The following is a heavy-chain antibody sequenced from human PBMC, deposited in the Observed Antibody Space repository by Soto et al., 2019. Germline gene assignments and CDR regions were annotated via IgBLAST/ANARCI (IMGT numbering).Heavy chain of an antibody. CDR1: GYTFTNHG. CDR2: INPYNANT. J-gene: IGHJ3*02. Sequence: RASVKVSCKTSGYTFTNHGINWVRQAPGQGLEWMVWINPYNANTNYAQKLQGRVTMTTDTSTSTAYMDLRSLTSDDTAGYYCARDRVAGIWGDAFDIWGQGTMVTVSS. V-gene: IGHV1-18*04. D-gene: IGHD3-16*01. CDR3: ARDRVAGIWGDAFDI.